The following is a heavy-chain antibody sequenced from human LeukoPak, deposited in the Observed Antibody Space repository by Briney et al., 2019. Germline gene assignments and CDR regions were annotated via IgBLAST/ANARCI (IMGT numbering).Heavy chain of an antibody. Sequence: SETLSLTCAVYGGSFSGYYWSWIRQPPGRGLEWIGEINHSGSTNYNPSLKSRVTISVDTSKNQFSLKLSSVTAADTAVYYCARDFKLDYWGQGTLVTVSS. CDR2: INHSGST. CDR3: ARDFKLDY. J-gene: IGHJ4*02. CDR1: GGSFSGYY. V-gene: IGHV4-34*01.